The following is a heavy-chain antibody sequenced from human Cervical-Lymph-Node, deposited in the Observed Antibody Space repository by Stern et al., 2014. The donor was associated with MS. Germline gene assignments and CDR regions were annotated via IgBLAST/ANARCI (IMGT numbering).Heavy chain of an antibody. J-gene: IGHJ5*02. CDR2: VSYTGST. D-gene: IGHD6-13*01. V-gene: IGHV4-39*01. Sequence: QVQLVESGPGLVKPSETLSLTCAVSGGSVSDSRYYWGWIRQPPGKGLEWIGSVSYTGSTYNNPSLKRRFPIPVDTTKNHFPLQLPPGTAADTALYYCSRHLPYSSSWYNWFDPWGQGTLVTVSS. CDR1: GGSVSDSRYY. CDR3: SRHLPYSSSWYNWFDP.